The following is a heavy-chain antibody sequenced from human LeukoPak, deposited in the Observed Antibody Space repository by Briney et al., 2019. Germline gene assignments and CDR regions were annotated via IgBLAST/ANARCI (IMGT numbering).Heavy chain of an antibody. D-gene: IGHD3-22*01. CDR1: GFTFSSYW. CDR3: AREGYYYDSSGYYFDY. J-gene: IGHJ4*02. V-gene: IGHV3-7*01. Sequence: GGSLILSCAASGFTFSSYWMSWVRQAPGKGLEWVANIKQDGSEKYYVDSVKGRFTISRDNAKNSLYLQMNSLRAEDTAVYYCAREGYYYDSSGYYFDYWGQGTLVTVSS. CDR2: IKQDGSEK.